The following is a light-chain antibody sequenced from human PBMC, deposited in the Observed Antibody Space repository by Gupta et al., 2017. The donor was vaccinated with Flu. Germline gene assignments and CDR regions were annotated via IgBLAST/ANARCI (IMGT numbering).Light chain of an antibody. CDR2: FAS. CDR3: HQSRSFPFT. CDR1: QNIGWS. Sequence: PDFQSVTPKERVTITCRASQNIGWSLHWYQHKPDQSPKLLITFASQSFSGVPSRFSGSGPGTDFTLTINGLEAEDATTYYCHQSRSFPFTFGPGTKVDIK. J-gene: IGKJ3*01. V-gene: IGKV6-21*01.